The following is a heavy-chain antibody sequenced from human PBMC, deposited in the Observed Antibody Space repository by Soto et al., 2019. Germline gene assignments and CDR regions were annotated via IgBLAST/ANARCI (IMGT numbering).Heavy chain of an antibody. Sequence: SVKVSCKASGGTFSSYAISWVRQAPGQGLEWMGGIIPIFGTANYAQKFQGRITMTRNISRNTAHMELSSLQSEDTAVYYCARERKFDFWRKGLDVWGQGTTVTVSS. CDR2: IIPIFGTA. D-gene: IGHD3-3*01. V-gene: IGHV1-69*05. CDR3: ARERKFDFWRKGLDV. CDR1: GGTFSSYA. J-gene: IGHJ6*02.